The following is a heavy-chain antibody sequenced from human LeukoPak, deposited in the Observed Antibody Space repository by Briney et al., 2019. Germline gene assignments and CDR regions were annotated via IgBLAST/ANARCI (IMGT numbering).Heavy chain of an antibody. CDR1: GGSISSRSYY. Sequence: SETLSLTCTVSGGSISSRSYYWGWIRQPPGKGLEWIGSMSYDGNTYFNPSLKRRVTISVDTSKNQFSLKLSSMTAADTAVYYCARHSLYYNSSGQVSYNWFDPWGQGTLVTVSS. CDR3: ARHSLYYNSSGQVSYNWFDP. J-gene: IGHJ5*02. D-gene: IGHD3-22*01. CDR2: MSYDGNT. V-gene: IGHV4-39*01.